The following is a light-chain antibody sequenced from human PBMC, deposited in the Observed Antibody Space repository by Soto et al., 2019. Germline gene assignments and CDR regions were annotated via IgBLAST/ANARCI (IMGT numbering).Light chain of an antibody. J-gene: IGLJ1*01. CDR3: QSYYSRGSTYV. Sequence: QSVLTQPPSVSGAPGQRVTISCTGTSSDLGAAYYVPWYQQLPGTAPKLLIFGNNNRPSGVPDRCSGSKSGTSAALAITGLQAEDEADYYCQSYYSRGSTYVFGTGTKVTVL. CDR1: SSDLGAAYY. CDR2: GNN. V-gene: IGLV1-40*01.